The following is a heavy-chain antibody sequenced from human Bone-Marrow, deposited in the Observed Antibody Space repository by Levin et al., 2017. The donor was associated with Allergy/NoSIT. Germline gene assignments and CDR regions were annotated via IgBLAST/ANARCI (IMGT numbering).Heavy chain of an antibody. J-gene: IGHJ4*02. Sequence: PGGSLRLSCTGSGFIFSNFAMNWVRQAPGKGLEWVSFISGSGISPYYAESVQGRFTISRDNSKNTLYLEMSSLTVDDTGVYYCAKEALRTAAGTFDYWGQGSLVTVSS. CDR2: ISGSGISP. D-gene: IGHD6-13*01. V-gene: IGHV3-23*01. CDR3: AKEALRTAAGTFDY. CDR1: GFIFSNFA.